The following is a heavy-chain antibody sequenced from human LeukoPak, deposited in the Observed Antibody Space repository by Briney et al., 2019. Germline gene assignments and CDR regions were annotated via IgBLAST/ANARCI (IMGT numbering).Heavy chain of an antibody. J-gene: IGHJ5*02. D-gene: IGHD6-19*01. V-gene: IGHV4-39*01. CDR1: GGSISSSSYY. CDR3: ARLKAVAGTLNWFDP. CDR2: IYYSGST. Sequence: SETLSLTCTVSGGSISSSSYYWGWIRQPPGKGLEWIGSIYYSGSTYYNPSLKSRVTISVDTSKNQFSLKLSSVTAADTAVYYCARLKAVAGTLNWFDPWGQGTPVTVSS.